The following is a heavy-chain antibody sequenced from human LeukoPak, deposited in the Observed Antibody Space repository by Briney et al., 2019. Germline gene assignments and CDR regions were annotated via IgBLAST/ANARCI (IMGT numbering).Heavy chain of an antibody. J-gene: IGHJ4*02. V-gene: IGHV4-39*07. CDR3: ARGDGYKLYYFDY. Sequence: PSETLSLTCTVSGGSLRSTRHHWGWIRQPPGKGLEWIGTIYYSGTTYYNPSLKSRLTISVDTSKNQFSLKLSSVTAADTAVYYCARGDGYKLYYFDYWGQGTLVTVSS. D-gene: IGHD5-24*01. CDR2: IYYSGTT. CDR1: GGSLRSTRHH.